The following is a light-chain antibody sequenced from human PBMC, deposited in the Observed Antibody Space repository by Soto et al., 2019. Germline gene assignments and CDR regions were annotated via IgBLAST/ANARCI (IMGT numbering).Light chain of an antibody. CDR2: EVS. Sequence: QSALTQPASVSGSPGQSITISCTGTSSDVGGYNYVSWYQQHPGKAPKLMIFEVSSRPSGVSYRFSGSKSGNTASLTISGLQAEDEADYCCSSYTSSSTLYVFGSGTKVTVL. CDR3: SSYTSSSTLYV. CDR1: SSDVGGYNY. V-gene: IGLV2-14*01. J-gene: IGLJ1*01.